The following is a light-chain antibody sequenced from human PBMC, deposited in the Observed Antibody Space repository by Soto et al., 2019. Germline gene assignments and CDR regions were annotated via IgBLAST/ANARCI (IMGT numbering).Light chain of an antibody. CDR3: QQYNSYST. V-gene: IGKV1-9*01. J-gene: IGKJ1*01. CDR1: QGISNF. Sequence: LTQSPSSLSASVGNRVTITCRASQGISNFLAWYQQKPGKAPKLLIYAASTLQSGVPSRFSGSGSGTDFTLTISSLQPEDFATYYCQQYNSYSTFGQGTKVDIK. CDR2: AAS.